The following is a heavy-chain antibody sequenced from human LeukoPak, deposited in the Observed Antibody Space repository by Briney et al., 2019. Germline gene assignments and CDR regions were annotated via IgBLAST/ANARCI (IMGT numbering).Heavy chain of an antibody. Sequence: GRSLRLSCAASGFTFSSYGMHWVRQAPGKGLEWVAVISYDGSNKYYADSVKGRFTISRDNSKNTLYLQMNSLRAEDTAVYYCARRREIVVVPAATPGAFDIWGQGTMVTVSS. V-gene: IGHV3-30*03. CDR2: ISYDGSNK. D-gene: IGHD2-2*01. CDR1: GFTFSSYG. J-gene: IGHJ3*02. CDR3: ARRREIVVVPAATPGAFDI.